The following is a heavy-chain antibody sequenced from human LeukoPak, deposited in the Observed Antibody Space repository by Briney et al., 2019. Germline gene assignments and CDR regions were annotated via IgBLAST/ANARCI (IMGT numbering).Heavy chain of an antibody. CDR2: INHSGST. CDR1: GGSISSSSYY. CDR3: ASLAGIVADNWFDP. Sequence: SETLSLTCTVSGGSISSSSYYWSWIRQPPGKGLEWIGEINHSGSTSYSPSLKSRVTISVDTSKNQFSLKLSSVTAADTAVYYCASLAGIVADNWFDPWGQGTLVTVSS. V-gene: IGHV4-39*07. J-gene: IGHJ5*02. D-gene: IGHD6-25*01.